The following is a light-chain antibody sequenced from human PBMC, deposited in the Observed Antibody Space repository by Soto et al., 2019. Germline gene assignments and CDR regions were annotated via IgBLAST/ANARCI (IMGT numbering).Light chain of an antibody. J-gene: IGKJ1*01. CDR3: QQYGNLWT. CDR2: GVS. CDR1: QRVRSSF. V-gene: IGKV3-20*01. Sequence: EIVLTQSPGTLSLSPGERATLSCRASQRVRSSFLAWYQQKPGQAPRLLMYGVSSRATGIPDRFSGSGSGTYFTLTISRLEPEDSAVYYCQQYGNLWTFGQGTKVEIK.